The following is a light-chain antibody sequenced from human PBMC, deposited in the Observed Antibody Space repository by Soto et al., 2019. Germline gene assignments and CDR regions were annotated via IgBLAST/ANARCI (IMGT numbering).Light chain of an antibody. CDR2: GNS. V-gene: IGLV1-40*01. J-gene: IGLJ3*02. CDR3: QSYDSSLNGGV. Sequence: QSVLTQPPSVSGAPGQRVTISCTGSSSNIGAGYDVHWYQQLPGTVPKLLIYGNSNRPSGVPDRFSGSKSGTSASLAITGLQAEDEADYYCQSYDSSLNGGVFGGGTKVTVL. CDR1: SSNIGAGYD.